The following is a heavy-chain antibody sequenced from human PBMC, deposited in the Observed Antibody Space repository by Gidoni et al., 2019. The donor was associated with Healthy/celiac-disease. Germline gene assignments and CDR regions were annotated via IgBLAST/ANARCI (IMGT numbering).Heavy chain of an antibody. CDR3: AKDLDLLWFGESPDY. CDR2: ISYDGSNK. V-gene: IGHV3-30*18. D-gene: IGHD3-10*01. J-gene: IGHJ4*02. CDR1: GFTFSSHG. Sequence: QVQLVESGGGVVQPGRSLRLSCAASGFTFSSHGMHWGRQAPGKGLEWVAVISYDGSNKYYADSVKGRFTISRDNSKNTLYLQMNSLRAEDTAVYYCAKDLDLLWFGESPDYWGQGTLVTVSS.